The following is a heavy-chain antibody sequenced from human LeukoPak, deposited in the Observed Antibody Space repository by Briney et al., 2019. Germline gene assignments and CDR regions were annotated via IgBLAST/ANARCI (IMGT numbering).Heavy chain of an antibody. J-gene: IGHJ4*02. V-gene: IGHV3-21*01. Sequence: GGSLRLSCAASGFTFSSYSMNWVRQAPGKGLEWVSSISSSSSYIYYADSVKGRFTISRDNAKNSLYLQMNSLRAEDTAVYYCARDRRMTVAGNFDSWGQGTLVTVSS. CDR3: ARDRRMTVAGNFDS. CDR1: GFTFSSYS. CDR2: ISSSSSYI. D-gene: IGHD6-19*01.